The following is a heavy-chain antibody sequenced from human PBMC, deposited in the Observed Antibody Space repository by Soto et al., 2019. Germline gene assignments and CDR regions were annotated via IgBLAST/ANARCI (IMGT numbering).Heavy chain of an antibody. Sequence: QVQLVQSGAEVKKPGSSVKVSCKASGGTFSSYAISWVRQAPGQGLEWMGGIIPIFGTANYAQKFQGRVTINAYESTCTACMEASSMKSEKTAVYYCASSRYCSSTSCPPSSFVYCYYGMDVWGQGTTVTVSS. D-gene: IGHD2-2*01. CDR2: IIPIFGTA. V-gene: IGHV1-69*12. J-gene: IGHJ6*02. CDR1: GGTFSSYA. CDR3: ASSRYCSSTSCPPSSFVYCYYGMDV.